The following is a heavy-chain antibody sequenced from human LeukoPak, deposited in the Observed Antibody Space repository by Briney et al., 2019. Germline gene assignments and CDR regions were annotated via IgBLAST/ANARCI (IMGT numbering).Heavy chain of an antibody. CDR1: GGSISSTDYY. J-gene: IGHJ4*02. Sequence: PSETLSLTCTVSGGSISSTDYYWSWIRQPPGEGLEWIGYIYYGGSTSYNPSLKSRVSMSVDTSKNQFSLRLNSMTAADTAVYYCARANLYYDILTGQLYYFDYWGQGTLVTVSS. D-gene: IGHD3-9*01. CDR3: ARANLYYDILTGQLYYFDY. V-gene: IGHV4-30-4*01. CDR2: IYYGGST.